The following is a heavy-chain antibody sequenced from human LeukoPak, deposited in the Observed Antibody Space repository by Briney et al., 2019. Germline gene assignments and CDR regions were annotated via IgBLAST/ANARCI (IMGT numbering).Heavy chain of an antibody. CDR2: IKQDGSEK. D-gene: IGHD3-16*01. V-gene: IGHV3-7*03. Sequence: GGSLRLSCAASGFTFSSYWMSWVRQAPGKGLEWVANIKQDGSEKYYVDSVKGRFTISRDNAKNSLYLQMNSLRAEDTAVYYCAKDRANWAIDDWGQGTQVTVSS. J-gene: IGHJ4*02. CDR1: GFTFSSYW. CDR3: AKDRANWAIDD.